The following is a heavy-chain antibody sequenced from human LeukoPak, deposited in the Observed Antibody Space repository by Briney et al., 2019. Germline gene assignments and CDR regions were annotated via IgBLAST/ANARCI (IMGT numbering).Heavy chain of an antibody. V-gene: IGHV1-2*02. D-gene: IGHD3-3*01. J-gene: IGHJ4*02. CDR3: ARDLIPFGVVTHHPSSN. CDR1: GYTFTGYY. Sequence: ASVKVSCKASGYTFTGYYMHWVRQAPGQGLEWMGWINPNSGGTNYAQKFQGRVTMTRDTSISTAYMELSRLRSDDTAVYYCARDLIPFGVVTHHPSSNWGQGTLVTVSS. CDR2: INPNSGGT.